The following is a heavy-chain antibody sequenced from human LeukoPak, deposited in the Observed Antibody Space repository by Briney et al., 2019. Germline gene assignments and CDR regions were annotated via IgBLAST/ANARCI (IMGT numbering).Heavy chain of an antibody. CDR3: ARSTSGSHDY. D-gene: IGHD1-1*01. V-gene: IGHV4-39*01. CDR2: IYYTGST. CDR1: GRSISSSSYY. Sequence: PSETLSLTCTVSGRSISSSSYYWAWFRQPPGKGLEWIGTIYYTGSTSYNPSLKSRVTISVDPSKNQFSLKLTSVTAADTAVFYCARSTSGSHDYWGQGTLVTVSS. J-gene: IGHJ4*02.